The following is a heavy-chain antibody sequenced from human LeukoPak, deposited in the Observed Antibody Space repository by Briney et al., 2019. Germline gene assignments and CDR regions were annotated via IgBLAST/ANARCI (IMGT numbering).Heavy chain of an antibody. CDR1: GFSVSGYW. CDR2: IKQDGSEK. V-gene: IGHV3-7*01. D-gene: IGHD6-13*01. Sequence: GGSLRLSCAVSGFSVSGYWMTWVRQAPGKGLEWVANIKQDGSEKNFVDSVKGRFTISRDNAENSLFLQMNSLRVEDTAVYYCAREWQGGIAAAGTRIEGDYWGQGTLVAVSS. J-gene: IGHJ4*02. CDR3: AREWQGGIAAAGTRIEGDY.